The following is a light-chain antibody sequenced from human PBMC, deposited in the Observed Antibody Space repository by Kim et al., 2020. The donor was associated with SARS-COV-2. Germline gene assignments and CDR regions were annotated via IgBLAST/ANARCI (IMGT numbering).Light chain of an antibody. Sequence: GQSITFSCTGISSVVGGYYDVSWYQHHPGTAPNFMFHDVTRRPSGVSRRFSCSNSGNAASVTICVLQAEDEADYYCSSYTSSHPFLFGTGTKVTVL. CDR3: SSYTSSHPFL. J-gene: IGLJ1*01. CDR1: SSVVGGYYD. CDR2: DVT. V-gene: IGLV2-14*03.